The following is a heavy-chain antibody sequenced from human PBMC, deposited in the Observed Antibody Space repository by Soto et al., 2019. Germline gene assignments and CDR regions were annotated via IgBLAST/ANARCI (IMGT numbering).Heavy chain of an antibody. J-gene: IGHJ3*02. CDR1: GFTFSSYW. Sequence: GGSLRLSCAASGFTFSSYWMSWVRQAPGKGLEWVANIKQDGSEKYYVDSVKGRFTISRDNAKNSLYLQMNSLRAEDTAVYYCARDLDSSGWYDDHAFDIWGQGTMVTVSS. CDR2: IKQDGSEK. CDR3: ARDLDSSGWYDDHAFDI. V-gene: IGHV3-7*01. D-gene: IGHD6-19*01.